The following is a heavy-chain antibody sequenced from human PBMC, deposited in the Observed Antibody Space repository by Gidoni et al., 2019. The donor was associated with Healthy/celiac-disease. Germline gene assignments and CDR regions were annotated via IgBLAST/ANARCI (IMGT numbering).Heavy chain of an antibody. CDR1: GFTCSSYG. Sequence: QVQLVESGGGVVQPGRSLRLSCAASGFTCSSYGMHWVSQAPGKGLVWGAFIWYDGSNKYYADSVKGRFTISRDNSKNTLYLQMNSLRAEDTAVYYCARGIVGATIANFYYYYGMDVWGQGTTVTVSS. CDR2: IWYDGSNK. V-gene: IGHV3-33*01. J-gene: IGHJ6*02. D-gene: IGHD1-26*01. CDR3: ARGIVGATIANFYYYYGMDV.